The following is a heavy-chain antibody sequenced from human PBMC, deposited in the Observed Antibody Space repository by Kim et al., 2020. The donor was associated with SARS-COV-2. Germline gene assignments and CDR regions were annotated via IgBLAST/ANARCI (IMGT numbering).Heavy chain of an antibody. D-gene: IGHD1-26*01. J-gene: IGHJ3*02. CDR3: ARARYPVGAFDI. Sequence: GGSLRLSCAASGFTFSSYDMHWVRQATGKGLEWVSAIGTAGDTYYPGSVKGRFTISRENAKNSLYLQMNSLRAGDTAVYYCARARYPVGAFDIWGQGTMVTVSS. V-gene: IGHV3-13*04. CDR2: IGTAGDT. CDR1: GFTFSSYD.